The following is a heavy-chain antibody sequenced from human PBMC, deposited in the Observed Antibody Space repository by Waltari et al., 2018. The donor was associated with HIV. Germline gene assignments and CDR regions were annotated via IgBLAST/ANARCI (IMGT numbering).Heavy chain of an antibody. CDR2: ISWNRGST. CDR3: ALVVAASDAFDI. CDR1: GLICDDYA. J-gene: IGHJ3*02. D-gene: IGHD2-15*01. V-gene: IGHV3-9*01. Sequence: EVQLVESGGGLVQPGRSLRLSCVASGLICDDYAIYWVRQAPGKGLEWVSGISWNRGSTGYADSVKGRFTISRDNAKNSLFLQMNSLRAEDTALYYCALVVAASDAFDIWGQGTMVTVSS.